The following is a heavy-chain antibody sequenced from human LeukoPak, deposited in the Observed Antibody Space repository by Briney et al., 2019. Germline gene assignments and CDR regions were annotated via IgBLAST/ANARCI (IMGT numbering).Heavy chain of an antibody. V-gene: IGHV3-23*01. CDR1: GFTFSSYA. D-gene: IGHD3-10*01. CDR2: ISGSGCST. Sequence: GGSLRLSCAASGFTFSSYAMSWVRQAPGKGLEWVSAISGSGCSTYYADSVKGRFTISRDNYKNTLYLQMNSLRAEDTAVYYCAKRGILLWFGELVRTGFDYWGQGTLVTVSS. J-gene: IGHJ4*02. CDR3: AKRGILLWFGELVRTGFDY.